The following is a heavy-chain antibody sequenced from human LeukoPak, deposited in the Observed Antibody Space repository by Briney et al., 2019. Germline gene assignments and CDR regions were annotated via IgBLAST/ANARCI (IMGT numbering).Heavy chain of an antibody. D-gene: IGHD3-10*01. CDR1: GGSISSYY. J-gene: IGHJ5*02. CDR3: ARDQYGSGSYWFDP. CDR2: IYYSGST. V-gene: IGHV4-59*01. Sequence: KSLETLSLTCTVSGGSISSYYWSWIRQPPGKGLEWIGYIYYSGSTNYNPSLKSRVTISVDTSKNQFSLKLSSVTAADTAVYYCARDQYGSGSYWFDPWGQGTLVTVSS.